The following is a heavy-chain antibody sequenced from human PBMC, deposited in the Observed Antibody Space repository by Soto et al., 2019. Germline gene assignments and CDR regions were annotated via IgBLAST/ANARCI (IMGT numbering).Heavy chain of an antibody. Sequence: SETLSLTCAVYGGSFSGYYWSWIRQPPWKGLEWIGEINHSGSTNYNPSLKSRVTISVDTSKNQFSLKLSSVTAADTAVYYCARGIRVVVAAIHWFDPWGQGTLVTGSS. D-gene: IGHD2-15*01. CDR2: INHSGST. V-gene: IGHV4-34*01. CDR1: GGSFSGYY. CDR3: ARGIRVVVAAIHWFDP. J-gene: IGHJ5*02.